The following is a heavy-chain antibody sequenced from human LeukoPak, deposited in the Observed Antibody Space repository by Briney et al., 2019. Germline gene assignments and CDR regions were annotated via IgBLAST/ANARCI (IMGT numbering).Heavy chain of an antibody. Sequence: SVKVSCKASGGTFSSYAISWVRQAPGQGLEWMGGIIPIFGTANYAQKFRGRVTITADESTSTAYMELSSLRSEDTAVYYCARLPTHTAMATDYWGQGTLVTVSS. CDR2: IIPIFGTA. CDR1: GGTFSSYA. J-gene: IGHJ4*02. CDR3: ARLPTHTAMATDY. D-gene: IGHD5-18*01. V-gene: IGHV1-69*13.